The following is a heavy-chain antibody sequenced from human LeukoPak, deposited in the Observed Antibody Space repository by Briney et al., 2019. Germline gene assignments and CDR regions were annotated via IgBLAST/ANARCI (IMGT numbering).Heavy chain of an antibody. D-gene: IGHD4-11*01. CDR2: IIPIFGTA. CDR3: ARGYGEDYNNYWGVFDY. Sequence: SVKVSCKASGGTFSSYAISWVRQAPGQGLEWMGGIIPIFGTANYAQKFQGRVTITTDESTSTAYMELSSLRSEDTAVYYCARGYGEDYNNYWGVFDYWGQGTLVTVSS. V-gene: IGHV1-69*05. J-gene: IGHJ4*02. CDR1: GGTFSSYA.